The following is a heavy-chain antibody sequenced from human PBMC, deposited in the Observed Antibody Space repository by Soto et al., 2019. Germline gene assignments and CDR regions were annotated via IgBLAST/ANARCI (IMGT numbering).Heavy chain of an antibody. V-gene: IGHV1-18*01. CDR2: ISAYNTNT. J-gene: IGHJ4*02. CDR3: ARDTPPTDY. Sequence: QVQLVQSGAEVKKPGASVKVSCKTSGYTFTSYHISWERQAPGQGLEWMGWISAYNTNTNYALKFQGRVTMTTDTLTSTAYMELRSLRSDDTAVYYCARDTPPTDYWGQGTLVTVSS. CDR1: GYTFTSYH.